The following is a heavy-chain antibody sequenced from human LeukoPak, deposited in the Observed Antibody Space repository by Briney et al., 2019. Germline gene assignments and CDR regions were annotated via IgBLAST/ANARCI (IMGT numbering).Heavy chain of an antibody. CDR1: GYTFTSYY. V-gene: IGHV1-46*01. Sequence: ASVKVSCKASGYTFTSYYMHWVRQAPGQGLEWMGIINPSGGSTSYAQKFQGRVTMTRDTSTSTVYMELSSLRSEDTAVYYCARDGLGHYVLRFLEWLPSYGMDVWGRGTTVTVSS. J-gene: IGHJ6*02. D-gene: IGHD3-3*01. CDR2: INPSGGST. CDR3: ARDGLGHYVLRFLEWLPSYGMDV.